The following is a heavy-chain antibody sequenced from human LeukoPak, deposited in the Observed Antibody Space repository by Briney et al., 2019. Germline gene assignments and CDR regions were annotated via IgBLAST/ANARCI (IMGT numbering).Heavy chain of an antibody. Sequence: GGSLRLSCAASGFTFSSNVMHWVRQAPGQGLEWLAVISYDGSNKYYADSVKGRFTISRDNSKNTLYLQMDSLRAEDTAVYYCAKAGYCSSTSCYDRAFDMWGQGTMVTVSS. CDR1: GFTFSSNV. V-gene: IGHV3-30*18. CDR3: AKAGYCSSTSCYDRAFDM. J-gene: IGHJ3*02. D-gene: IGHD2-2*01. CDR2: ISYDGSNK.